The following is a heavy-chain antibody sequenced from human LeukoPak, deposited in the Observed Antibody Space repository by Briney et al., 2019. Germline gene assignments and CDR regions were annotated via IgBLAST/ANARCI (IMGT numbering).Heavy chain of an antibody. CDR2: TNWNCAST. Sequence: GGSLRLSCAASGFTFDDYVLSWVRQGPGKGLECVSGTNWNCASTGYADSVKGRFTISRDNARNSLYLQMNSLRAEDTALYYCAREAGYSYNFYFVYWGQGTLVTVSS. CDR1: GFTFDDYV. J-gene: IGHJ4*02. V-gene: IGHV3-20*04. CDR3: AREAGYSYNFYFVY. D-gene: IGHD5-18*01.